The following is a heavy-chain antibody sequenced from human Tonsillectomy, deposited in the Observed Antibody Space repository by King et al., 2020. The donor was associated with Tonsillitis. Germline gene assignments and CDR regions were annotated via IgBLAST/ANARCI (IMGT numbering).Heavy chain of an antibody. J-gene: IGHJ4*02. V-gene: IGHV3-49*03. CDR1: A. D-gene: IGHD3-10*01. CDR3: SRAKSWDLLDY. Sequence: AVGWFRLAPGKGLEWVGHIRSKTYGGTTDYAASVKGRFTISRDDSKSVAYLQMSSLKSEDTAVYYCSRAKSWDLLDYCGQGTPVTGSS. CDR2: IRSKTYGGTT.